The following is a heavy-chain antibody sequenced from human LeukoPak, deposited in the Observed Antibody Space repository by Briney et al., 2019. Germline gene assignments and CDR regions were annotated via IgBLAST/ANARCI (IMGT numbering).Heavy chain of an antibody. J-gene: IGHJ4*02. D-gene: IGHD4-17*01. CDR1: GGSISSGPYY. Sequence: SETLSLTCTVSGGSISSGPYYWNWIRQPAGKGLERIGRIYSNGDTDYHPSLKSRVTISLDTPKNQLSLRLSSVTAADTVVYYCARDRADNGDYIKFDYWGQGSWSPSRQ. CDR3: ARDRADNGDYIKFDY. V-gene: IGHV4-61*02. CDR2: IYSNGDT.